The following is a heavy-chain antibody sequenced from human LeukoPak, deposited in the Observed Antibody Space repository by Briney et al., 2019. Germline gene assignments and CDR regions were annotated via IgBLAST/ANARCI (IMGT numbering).Heavy chain of an antibody. CDR3: ARGGSRIYYGMDV. D-gene: IGHD2/OR15-2a*01. V-gene: IGHV4-30-4*02. CDR1: GGSISSGDYY. CDR2: IYYSGST. J-gene: IGHJ6*02. Sequence: SETLSLTCTVSGGSISSGDYYWSWIRQPPGKGLEWIGYIYYSGSTYYNPSLKSRVTISVDTSNNQFSLKLTSVTAADTAVYYCARGGSRIYYGMDVWGQGTTVTVSS.